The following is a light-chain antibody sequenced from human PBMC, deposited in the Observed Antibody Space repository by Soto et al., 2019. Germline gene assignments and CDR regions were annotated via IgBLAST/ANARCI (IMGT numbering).Light chain of an antibody. V-gene: IGKV1-5*01. CDR1: QSISSW. CDR3: QQYNSKRT. J-gene: IGKJ1*01. Sequence: DIQRTQSPSSLSASIGDRVTITCRASQSISSWLAWYQQKPGKAPKLLIYDASSLESGVPSRFSGSGSGTEFTLTISSMKPDDFATYYCQQYNSKRTFGQGTKVDIK. CDR2: DAS.